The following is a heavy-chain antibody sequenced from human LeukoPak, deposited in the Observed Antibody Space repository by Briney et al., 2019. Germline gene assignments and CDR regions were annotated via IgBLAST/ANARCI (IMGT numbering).Heavy chain of an antibody. D-gene: IGHD2-2*01. CDR3: ARSRDSVVPAAVY. CDR2: ISYDGSNK. V-gene: IGHV3-30-3*01. CDR1: GFTFSSYA. J-gene: IGHJ4*02. Sequence: GGSLRLSCAASGFTFSSYAMHWVRQAPGKGLEWVAVISYDGSNKYYADSVKGRFTISRDNSKNTLYLQMNSLRAEDTAVYYCARSRDSVVPAAVYWGQGTLVTVSS.